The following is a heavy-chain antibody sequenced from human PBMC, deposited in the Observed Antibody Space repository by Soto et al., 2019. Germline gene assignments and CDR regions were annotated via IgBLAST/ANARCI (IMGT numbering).Heavy chain of an antibody. V-gene: IGHV1-2*02. D-gene: IGHD3-3*01. CDR1: GYTFTGYY. J-gene: IGHJ5*02. Sequence: ASVKVSCKASGYTFTGYYMHWVRQAPGQGLEWMGWISPNSGGTNYAQKFQGRVTMTRDTSIGTAYMELSRLSSDDTAVYYCARAQVEGYDFWSGYYSDDWFDPWGEGTMFPVSS. CDR2: ISPNSGGT. CDR3: ARAQVEGYDFWSGYYSDDWFDP.